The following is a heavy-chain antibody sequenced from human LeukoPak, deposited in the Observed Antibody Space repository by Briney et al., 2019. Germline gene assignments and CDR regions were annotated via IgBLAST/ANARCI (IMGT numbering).Heavy chain of an antibody. CDR1: GGSISGYY. CDR3: ARDEVTTVTTGLNWFDP. D-gene: IGHD4-11*01. J-gene: IGHJ5*02. CDR2: IYTSGST. V-gene: IGHV4-4*07. Sequence: SETLSLTCTVSGGSISGYYWSWIRQPAGKGLEWIGRIYTSGSTNYNPSLKSRVTMSVDTSKNQFSLKLSSVTAADTAVYYCARDEVTTVTTGLNWFDPWGQGTLVTVSS.